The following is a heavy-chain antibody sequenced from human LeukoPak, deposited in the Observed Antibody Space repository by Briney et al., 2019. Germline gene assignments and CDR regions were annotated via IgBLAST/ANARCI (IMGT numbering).Heavy chain of an antibody. D-gene: IGHD3-9*01. CDR2: IKQDGSEK. J-gene: IGHJ4*02. Sequence: GGSLRLSCAASGFTFSSYWMSWVRQAPGKGLEWVANIKQDGSEKYYVDSVKGRFTISRDNAKNSLYLQMNSLRAEDTAVYYCAGRYFDWLLHFDYWGQGTLVTVSS. CDR1: GFTFSSYW. V-gene: IGHV3-7*01. CDR3: AGRYFDWLLHFDY.